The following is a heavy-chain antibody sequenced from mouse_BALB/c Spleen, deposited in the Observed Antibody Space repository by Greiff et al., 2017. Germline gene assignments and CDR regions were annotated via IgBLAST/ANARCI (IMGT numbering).Heavy chain of an antibody. CDR2: ISNGGST. CDR1: GFTFSSYT. D-gene: IGHD1-1*01. Sequence: DVKLVESGGGLVQPGGSLKLSCAASGFTFSSYTMSWVRQTPEKRLEWVAYISNGGSTYYPDTVKGRFTISRDNAKNTLYLQMSSLKSEDTALYYCARPYYYGSRDWYFDVWGAGTTVTVSS. V-gene: IGHV5-12-2*01. J-gene: IGHJ1*01. CDR3: ARPYYYGSRDWYFDV.